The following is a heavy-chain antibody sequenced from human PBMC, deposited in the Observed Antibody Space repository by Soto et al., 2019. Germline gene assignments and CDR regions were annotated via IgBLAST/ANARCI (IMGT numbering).Heavy chain of an antibody. D-gene: IGHD2-15*01. CDR3: ARHTPAISISDH. CDR1: GGSISSSSYY. J-gene: IGHJ4*02. CDR2: IYYSGST. V-gene: IGHV4-39*01. Sequence: QLQLQESGPGLVKPSETLSLTCTVSGGSISSSSYYWGWIRQPPGKGLEWIGSIYYSGSTYYNPSRKSRVTISVDTSKNQFPLKLSSVTAADTPVYYCARHTPAISISDHWGQGTLVTVSS.